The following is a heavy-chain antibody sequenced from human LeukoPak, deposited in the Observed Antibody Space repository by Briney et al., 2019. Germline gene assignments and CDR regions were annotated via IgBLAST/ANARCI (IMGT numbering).Heavy chain of an antibody. CDR1: GFTFSSYS. D-gene: IGHD1-20*01. CDR2: ISSSSSYI. CDR3: ARLRDNWNDPYYYYGMDV. J-gene: IGHJ6*04. V-gene: IGHV3-21*01. Sequence: GGSLRLSCAASGFTFSSYSMNWVRQAPGKGLEWVSSISSSSSYIYYADSVKGRFTISKDNAKNSLYLQMNSLRAEDTAVYYCARLRDNWNDPYYYYGMDVWGKGTTVTVSS.